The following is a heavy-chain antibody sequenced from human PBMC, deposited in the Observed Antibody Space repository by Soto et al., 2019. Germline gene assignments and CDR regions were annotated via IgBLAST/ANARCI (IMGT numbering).Heavy chain of an antibody. Sequence: PGESLKISCKASGYVFTNYWIGWVRQMPGKGLEWMGIIYPGDSDTKYGPSLQGQVTISADKSISTAYLQWNSLKASDTAIYDCARQGLYGSDWDGMDVWGQGTTVTVSS. J-gene: IGHJ6*02. V-gene: IGHV5-51*01. D-gene: IGHD2-2*02. CDR3: ARQGLYGSDWDGMDV. CDR1: GYVFTNYW. CDR2: IYPGDSDT.